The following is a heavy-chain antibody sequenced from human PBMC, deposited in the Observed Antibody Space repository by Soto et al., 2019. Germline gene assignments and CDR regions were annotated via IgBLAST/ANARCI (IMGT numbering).Heavy chain of an antibody. CDR1: GGSFSGYY. Sequence: PSETLSLTCAVYGGSFSGYYWSWIRQPPGKGLEWIGEINHSGSTNYNPSLKSRVTISVDTSKNQFSLKLSSVTAADTAVYYCARGRARRGMDVWGQGTTVT. CDR3: ARGRARRGMDV. V-gene: IGHV4-34*01. J-gene: IGHJ6*02. CDR2: INHSGST.